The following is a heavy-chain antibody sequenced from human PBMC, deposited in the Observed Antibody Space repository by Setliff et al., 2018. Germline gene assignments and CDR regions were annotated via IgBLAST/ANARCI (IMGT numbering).Heavy chain of an antibody. V-gene: IGHV1-69*13. D-gene: IGHD3-3*01. CDR2: IIPIFGTA. Sequence: SVKVSCKASGGTFSSYAISWVRQAPGQGLEWMGGIIPIFGTANYAQKFQGRVTITADESTSTAYMELSSLRSDDTAVFYCARQTKNYNFWSGQYPYHYDSWGQGTLVTVSS. CDR1: GGTFSSYA. CDR3: ARQTKNYNFWSGQYPYHYDS. J-gene: IGHJ4*02.